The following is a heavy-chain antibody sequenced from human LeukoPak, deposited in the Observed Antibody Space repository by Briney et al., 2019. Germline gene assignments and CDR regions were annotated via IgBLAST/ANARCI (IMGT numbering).Heavy chain of an antibody. CDR1: GGSFTSYNY. CDR2: NNIQGST. V-gene: IGHV4-4*02. CDR3: AREGGPYRSLDG. J-gene: IGHJ4*01. Sequence: PSETLSLTCGVSGGSFTSYNYWSWVRQPPGKGLERSGDNNIQGSTNYNPSLMGRVAISVDTSENHISLQLTSVTAADTAGYYCAREGGPYRSLDGSGQGTLVTVYS. D-gene: IGHD6-6*01.